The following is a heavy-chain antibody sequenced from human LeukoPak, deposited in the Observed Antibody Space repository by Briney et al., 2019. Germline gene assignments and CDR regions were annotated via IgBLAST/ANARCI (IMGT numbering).Heavy chain of an antibody. CDR1: GYSISSGYY. V-gene: IGHV4-38-2*02. Sequence: SETLSLTCTVSGYSISSGYYWGWIRQPPGKGLEWIGSIYYSGSTYYNPSLKSRVTISVDTSKNQFSLKPSSVTAADTAVYYCARVGWDSSGWNLDYWGQGTLVTVSS. D-gene: IGHD6-19*01. CDR2: IYYSGST. CDR3: ARVGWDSSGWNLDY. J-gene: IGHJ4*02.